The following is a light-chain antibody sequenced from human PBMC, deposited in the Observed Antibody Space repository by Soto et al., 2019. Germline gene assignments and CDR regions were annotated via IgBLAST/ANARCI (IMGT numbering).Light chain of an antibody. J-gene: IGLJ1*01. CDR2: DVS. V-gene: IGLV2-8*01. Sequence: QSALTQPPSASGSPGQSVTISCTGTSSDVGGYSYVSWYQQHPGKAPKLMIYDVSRRPSGVPDRFSGSKSGNTASLTVSGLQADDEADYYCTSYAGSTNYFVFGTGTKVTVL. CDR3: TSYAGSTNYFV. CDR1: SSDVGGYSY.